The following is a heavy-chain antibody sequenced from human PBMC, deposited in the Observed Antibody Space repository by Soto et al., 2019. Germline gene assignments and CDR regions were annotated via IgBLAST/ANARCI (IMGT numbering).Heavy chain of an antibody. Sequence: SETLSLTCGVSGGTVASSHWWSWVRQSPGGGLEWIGNVYHTGDTNLNPSLQSRVTISVDKSNNQFSLRLNSLTAADTAVYLCAREIVTAGGNNYFDPWGPGTLVTVS. CDR1: GGTVASSHW. D-gene: IGHD2-21*02. J-gene: IGHJ5*02. V-gene: IGHV4-4*02. CDR3: AREIVTAGGNNYFDP. CDR2: VYHTGDT.